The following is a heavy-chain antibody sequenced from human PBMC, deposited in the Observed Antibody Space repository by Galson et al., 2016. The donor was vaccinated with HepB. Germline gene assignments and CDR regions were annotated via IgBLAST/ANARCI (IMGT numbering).Heavy chain of an antibody. CDR2: TNSDGTST. J-gene: IGHJ6*02. CDR3: ARTAGLDSLDV. CDR1: GLTFSDYW. Sequence: SLRLSCAASGLTFSDYWIHWVRQGPGKGLVWVSGTNSDGTSTTYADSVKGRFTVSRDISKNTLYLQMNSLRAEDTAVYYCARTAGLDSLDVWGQGTTVTVSS. V-gene: IGHV3-74*01. D-gene: IGHD3-9*01.